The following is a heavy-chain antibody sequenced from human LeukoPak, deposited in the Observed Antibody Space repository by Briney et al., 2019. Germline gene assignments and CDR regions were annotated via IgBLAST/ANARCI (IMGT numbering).Heavy chain of an antibody. CDR1: GFTFSSYG. CDR2: IRYDGSNK. D-gene: IGHD3-10*01. J-gene: IGHJ4*02. Sequence: GGSLRLSCAASGFTFSSYGMHWVRQAPGKGLEWVAFIRYDGSNKYYADSAKGRFTISRDNSKNTLYLQMNSLRAEDTAVYYCARGSLMVRGVDYFDYWGQGTLVTVSS. CDR3: ARGSLMVRGVDYFDY. V-gene: IGHV3-30*02.